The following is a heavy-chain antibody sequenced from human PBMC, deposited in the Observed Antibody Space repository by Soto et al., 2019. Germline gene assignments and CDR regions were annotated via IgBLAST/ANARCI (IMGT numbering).Heavy chain of an antibody. CDR2: IVPIFDTA. Sequence: SVKVSCKASGGTFSSFAISWVRQAPGQGLEWMARIVPIFDTANYAQKFQGGVTITADESTSTAYMELSSLRSEDKAVYYCVGYYYNTRGYYYDYWGQGTLVTVSS. J-gene: IGHJ4*02. CDR3: VGYYYNTRGYYYDY. D-gene: IGHD3-22*01. V-gene: IGHV1-69*13. CDR1: GGTFSSFA.